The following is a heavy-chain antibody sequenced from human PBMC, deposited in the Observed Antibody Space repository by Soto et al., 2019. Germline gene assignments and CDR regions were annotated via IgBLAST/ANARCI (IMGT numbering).Heavy chain of an antibody. CDR1: GFTFSSYS. D-gene: IGHD4-17*01. J-gene: IGHJ4*02. Sequence: EVQLVESGGGLVQPGGSLRLSCEVSGFTFSSYSMNWVRQAPGKGLEWVSYISSSGSTTYYADSVKGRFTISRDNAKGSLYLQMNSLRAEDTAVFYCARDNYGDYLLGYWGQGPLVTVSS. CDR3: ARDNYGDYLLGY. V-gene: IGHV3-48*01. CDR2: ISSSGSTT.